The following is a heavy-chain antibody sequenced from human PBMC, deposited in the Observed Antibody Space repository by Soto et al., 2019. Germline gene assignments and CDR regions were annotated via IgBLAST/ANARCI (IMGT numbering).Heavy chain of an antibody. Sequence: PGGSLRLSCAASGFTFSSYAMSWVRQAPGKGLEWVSAISGSGGSTYYADSVKGRFTISRDNSKNTLYLQMNSLRAEDTAVYYCAKEREQQWLPIKEIDYWGQGTLVTVSS. V-gene: IGHV3-23*01. D-gene: IGHD6-19*01. CDR2: ISGSGGST. CDR1: GFTFSSYA. J-gene: IGHJ4*02. CDR3: AKEREQQWLPIKEIDY.